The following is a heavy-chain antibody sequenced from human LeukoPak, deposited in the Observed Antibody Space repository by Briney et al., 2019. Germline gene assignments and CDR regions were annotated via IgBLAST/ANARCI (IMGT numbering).Heavy chain of an antibody. CDR2: INPNSGGT. J-gene: IGHJ4*02. V-gene: IGHV1-2*02. D-gene: IGHD1-26*01. Sequence: ASVKVSCKVSGYTFTGHYIHWVRQAPGQGLEWMGWINPNSGGTNYAQKFQGRVTMARDTSISTAYMELSSLRSDDTALYYCARGSTGGSYLPYYFDYWGQGALVTVSS. CDR1: GYTFTGHY. CDR3: ARGSTGGSYLPYYFDY.